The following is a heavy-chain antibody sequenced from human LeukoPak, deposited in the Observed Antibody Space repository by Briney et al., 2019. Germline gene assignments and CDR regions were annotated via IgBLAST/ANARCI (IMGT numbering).Heavy chain of an antibody. V-gene: IGHV3-48*03. CDR3: ARDRYYGSGSYVY. CDR2: ISSSGSTI. D-gene: IGHD3-10*01. J-gene: IGHJ4*02. Sequence: GGSLRLSCAASGFTFSSYEMNWVRQAPGKGLEWVSYISSSGSTIYYADSVKGRFTISRDNAKNSLYLQVNSLRAEDTGVYYCARDRYYGSGSYVYWGQGTLVTVSS. CDR1: GFTFSSYE.